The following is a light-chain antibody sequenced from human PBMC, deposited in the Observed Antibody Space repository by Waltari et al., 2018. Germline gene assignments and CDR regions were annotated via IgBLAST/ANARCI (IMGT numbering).Light chain of an antibody. Sequence: EIVMTQSPATLSVSPGERATLSCRASQSVSSNLAWYQQKPVQAPRRLIYGASTRATGITARFSGSGSGTEFTLTISSLQSEDFAVYYCQQYNNWPPYTFGQGTKLEIK. CDR1: QSVSSN. CDR2: GAS. J-gene: IGKJ2*01. V-gene: IGKV3-15*01. CDR3: QQYNNWPPYT.